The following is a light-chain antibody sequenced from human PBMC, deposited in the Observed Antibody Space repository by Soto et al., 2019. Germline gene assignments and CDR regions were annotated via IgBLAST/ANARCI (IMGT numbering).Light chain of an antibody. Sequence: EIVLTQSPGTLSLSPGERATLSCGASQTVSSNYLAWYQQKPGQAPRLLIYGASSRATGIPDRLSGSGSGTDFVLTISRLEREDFAVYYCQQYFKSPWTFGQGTKVDIK. CDR1: QTVSSNY. J-gene: IGKJ1*01. CDR3: QQYFKSPWT. V-gene: IGKV3-20*01. CDR2: GAS.